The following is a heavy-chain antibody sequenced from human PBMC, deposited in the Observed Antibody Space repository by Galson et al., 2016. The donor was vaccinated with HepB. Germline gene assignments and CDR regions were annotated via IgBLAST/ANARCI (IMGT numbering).Heavy chain of an antibody. CDR1: GVSVSDNF. V-gene: IGHV3-53*01. CDR3: TTLMGWGSRPYYYDNMDV. D-gene: IGHD3-16*01. J-gene: IGHJ6*02. Sequence: SLRLSCAASGVSVSDNFLTWVRQAPGKGLEWVSTLYPNGNTFYADPVRGRFTISRDNSKNTLFYQMDSLRREGTAVYYCTTLMGWGSRPYYYDNMDVWGQGTTVTVSS. CDR2: LYPNGNT.